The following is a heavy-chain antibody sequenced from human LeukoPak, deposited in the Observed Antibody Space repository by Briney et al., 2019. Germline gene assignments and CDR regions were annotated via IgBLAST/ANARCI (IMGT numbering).Heavy chain of an antibody. D-gene: IGHD3-22*01. CDR2: IYYSGST. CDR1: GGSISSYY. V-gene: IGHV4-59*01. Sequence: SETLSLTCTVSGGSISSYYWSWIRQPPGKGLEWIGYIYYSGSTNYNPSLKSRVTISVDTSKNQFSLKLSSVTAADTAVYYCARDSYYDSSGYLASDIWGQGTMVTVSS. J-gene: IGHJ3*02. CDR3: ARDSYYDSSGYLASDI.